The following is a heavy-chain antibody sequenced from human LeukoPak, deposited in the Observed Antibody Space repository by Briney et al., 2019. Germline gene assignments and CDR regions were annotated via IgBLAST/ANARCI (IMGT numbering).Heavy chain of an antibody. CDR2: INHSGST. J-gene: IGHJ3*02. V-gene: IGHV4-34*01. D-gene: IGHD3-3*01. Sequence: SETVSLTCAVYGGSFSGYYWSWIRQPPGKGLEWIGEINHSGSTNYNPPLKSRVTISVDTSKNQFSLKLSSVTAADTAVCWCAILETNFGVVWGVRAFDIWGQGTMVTVPS. CDR3: AILETNFGVVWGVRAFDI. CDR1: GGSFSGYY.